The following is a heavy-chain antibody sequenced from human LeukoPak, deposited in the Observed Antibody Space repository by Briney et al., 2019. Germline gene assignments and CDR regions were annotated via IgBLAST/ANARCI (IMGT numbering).Heavy chain of an antibody. V-gene: IGHV1-18*01. CDR3: ARDTARYYYGSGSYAS. CDR1: GYTLTELS. Sequence: ASVKVSCKVSGYTLTELSMHWVRQAPGQGLEWMGWISAYNGNTNYAQKLQGRVTMTTDTSTSTAYMELRSLRSDDTAVYYCARDTARYYYGSGSYASWGQGTLVTVSS. CDR2: ISAYNGNT. J-gene: IGHJ4*02. D-gene: IGHD3-10*01.